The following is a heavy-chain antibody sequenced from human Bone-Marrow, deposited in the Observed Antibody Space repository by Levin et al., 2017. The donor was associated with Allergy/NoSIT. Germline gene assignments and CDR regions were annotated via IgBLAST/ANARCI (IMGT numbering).Heavy chain of an antibody. Sequence: GGSLRLSCATSGFIFSNYGMHWVRQAPGKGLEWVAVIWYDGSNKYYGDSVKGRFTISRDNSKNTLYLDMNFLRVEDTAVYYCAGAYGDYGLDYWGLGTLVTVSS. J-gene: IGHJ4*02. D-gene: IGHD4-17*01. CDR3: AGAYGDYGLDY. CDR2: IWYDGSNK. CDR1: GFIFSNYG. V-gene: IGHV3-33*01.